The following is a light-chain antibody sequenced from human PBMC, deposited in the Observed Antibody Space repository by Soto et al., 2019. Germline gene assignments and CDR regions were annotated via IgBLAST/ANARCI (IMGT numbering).Light chain of an antibody. CDR2: GNS. Sequence: QPVLTQPPSVSGAPGQRVTISCTGSNSNIGSGYDVHWYHQIAGTAPKLLIYGNSNRPSGVPDRFSGSKSGTSASLAINGLQAEEEAHYYCQSYDNSLSGSWVFGGGTKVTVL. CDR1: NSNIGSGYD. V-gene: IGLV1-40*01. CDR3: QSYDNSLSGSWV. J-gene: IGLJ3*02.